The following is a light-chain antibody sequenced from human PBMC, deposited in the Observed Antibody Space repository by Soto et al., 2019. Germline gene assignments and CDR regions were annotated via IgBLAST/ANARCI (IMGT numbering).Light chain of an antibody. CDR3: LQYNKWPRT. CDR1: QGIRDT. CDR2: GAS. Sequence: EVVLAQSPATLSVSPGEGVTLSCRASQGIRDTLARYQHKPGQTPRLLIYGASTGATGLPARFSGSGSGTEFTLSISSLQSEDFAVSYCLQYNKWPRTFGQWTKVDIK. J-gene: IGKJ1*01. V-gene: IGKV3-15*01.